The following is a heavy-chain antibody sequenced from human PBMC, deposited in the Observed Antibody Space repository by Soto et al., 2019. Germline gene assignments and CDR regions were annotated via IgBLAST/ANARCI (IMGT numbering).Heavy chain of an antibody. CDR3: ARDIGGVGSH. CDR1: GFTFSTNW. J-gene: IGHJ4*02. D-gene: IGHD3-10*01. Sequence: EVQLVESGGGLVQPGGSLRLSCAASGFTFSTNWMHWVRQVAGKGLIWVSRINEDGRITDYADSAKGRFTISRDNAKNTLYLQMNSLRAKDTAVYYCARDIGGVGSHWGQGTLVTVAS. V-gene: IGHV3-74*01. CDR2: INEDGRIT.